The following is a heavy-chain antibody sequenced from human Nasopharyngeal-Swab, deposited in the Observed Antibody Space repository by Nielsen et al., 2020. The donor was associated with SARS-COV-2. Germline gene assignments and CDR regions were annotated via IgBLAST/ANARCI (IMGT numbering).Heavy chain of an antibody. V-gene: IGHV4-59*01. CDR3: ARDGRSSWYFDL. CDR2: IYYSGST. J-gene: IGHJ2*01. Sequence: SETLSLTCTVSGGSISSYYWSWIRQPPGKGLEWIGYIYYSGSTNYSPSLKSRVTISVDTSKNQFSLKLSSVTAADTAIYYCARDGRSSWYFDLWGRGTLVTVSS. CDR1: GGSISSYY.